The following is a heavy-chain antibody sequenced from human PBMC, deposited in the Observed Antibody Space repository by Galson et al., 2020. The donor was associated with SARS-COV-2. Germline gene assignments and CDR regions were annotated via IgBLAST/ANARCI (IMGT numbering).Heavy chain of an antibody. CDR3: TRTTYSSRVAVSDH. J-gene: IGHJ4*02. CDR2: IPGDDDK. V-gene: IGHV2-70*01. CDR1: GFSLPAGEMS. D-gene: IGHD2-21*01. Sequence: SGPTLVKPTETLTLTCTFPGFSLPAGEMSVTWIRQPPGKALEWLAVIPGDDDKYHTTSMKTRLTISRDTSKNQVVLTVTNMDPVDTATYYCTRTTYSSRVAVSDHWGQGTLVTVSS.